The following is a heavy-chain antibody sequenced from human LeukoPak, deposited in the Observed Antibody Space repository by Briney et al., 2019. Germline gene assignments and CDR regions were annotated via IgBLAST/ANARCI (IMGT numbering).Heavy chain of an antibody. J-gene: IGHJ4*02. CDR3: AKDVGYGYFDY. Sequence: GGSLRLSCAASGFTFSSYSMNWVRQAPGKGLEWVSAISGSGGSTYYADSVKGRFTISRDNSKNTLYLQMNSLRAEDTAVYYCAKDVGYGYFDYWGQGTLVTVSS. D-gene: IGHD5-18*01. CDR2: ISGSGGST. CDR1: GFTFSSYS. V-gene: IGHV3-23*01.